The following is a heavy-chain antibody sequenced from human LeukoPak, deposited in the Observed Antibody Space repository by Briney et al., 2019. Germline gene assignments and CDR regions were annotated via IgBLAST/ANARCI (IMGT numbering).Heavy chain of an antibody. J-gene: IGHJ6*03. D-gene: IGHD5-24*01. Sequence: ASVKVSCKASGYTFTSHDINWVRQATGQGLEWMGWISAYNGNTNYAQKLQGRVTMTTDTSTSTAYMELRSLRSDDTAVYYCARVMGTRYYYYYMDVWGKGTTVTVSS. CDR1: GYTFTSHD. V-gene: IGHV1-18*01. CDR2: ISAYNGNT. CDR3: ARVMGTRYYYYYMDV.